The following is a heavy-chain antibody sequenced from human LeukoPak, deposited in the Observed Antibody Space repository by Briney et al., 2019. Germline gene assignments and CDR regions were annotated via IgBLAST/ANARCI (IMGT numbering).Heavy chain of an antibody. D-gene: IGHD6-13*01. Sequence: ASVKVSCKASGYTFTGYYMHWVRQAPGQGLEWMGWINPNSGGTNYAQKFQGWVTMTRDTSISTAYMELSRLRSDDTAVYYCARDSSSWDYYYGMDVWGQGTTVTVSS. V-gene: IGHV1-2*04. CDR3: ARDSSSWDYYYGMDV. CDR1: GYTFTGYY. J-gene: IGHJ6*02. CDR2: INPNSGGT.